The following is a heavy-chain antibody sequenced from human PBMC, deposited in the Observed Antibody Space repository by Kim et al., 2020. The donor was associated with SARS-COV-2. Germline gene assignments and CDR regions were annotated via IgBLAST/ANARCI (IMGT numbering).Heavy chain of an antibody. V-gene: IGHV1-8*01. D-gene: IGHD3-9*01. CDR3: ARSHRKSEYYDILTGRIKGRLYYYGMDV. J-gene: IGHJ6*02. CDR2: MNPNSGNT. Sequence: ASVKVSCKASGYTFTSYDINWVRQATGQGLEWMGWMNPNSGNTGYAQKFQGRVTMTRNTSISTAYMELSSLRSEDTAVYYCARSHRKSEYYDILTGRIKGRLYYYGMDVWGQGTTVTVSS. CDR1: GYTFTSYD.